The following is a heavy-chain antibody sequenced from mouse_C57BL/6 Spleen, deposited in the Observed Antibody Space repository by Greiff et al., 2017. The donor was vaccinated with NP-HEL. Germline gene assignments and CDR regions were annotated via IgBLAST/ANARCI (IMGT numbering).Heavy chain of an antibody. CDR2: INPGSGGT. D-gene: IGHD2-3*01. CDR1: GYAFTNYL. V-gene: IGHV1-54*01. J-gene: IGHJ4*01. Sequence: VQVVESGAELVRPGTSVKVSCKASGYAFTNYLIEWVKQRPGQGLEWIGVINPGSGGTNYNEKFKGKATLTADKSSSTAYMQLSSLTSEDSAVYFCARWDDGYYRNAMDYWGQGTSVTVSS. CDR3: ARWDDGYYRNAMDY.